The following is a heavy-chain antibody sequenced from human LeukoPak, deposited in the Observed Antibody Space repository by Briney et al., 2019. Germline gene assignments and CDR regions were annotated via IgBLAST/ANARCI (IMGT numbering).Heavy chain of an antibody. CDR1: GITFSSYS. J-gene: IGHJ5*02. CDR3: ARLGGAVPAAIA. V-gene: IGHV3-48*01. CDR2: ISSSSSTI. D-gene: IGHD2-2*02. Sequence: GGSLRLSCAASGITFSSYSMNWVRQAPREGLEWVSYISSSSSTIYYADSVKGRFTISRDNAKNSLYLQMNSLKAEDTAVYYCARLGGAVPAAIAWGQGTLVTVSS.